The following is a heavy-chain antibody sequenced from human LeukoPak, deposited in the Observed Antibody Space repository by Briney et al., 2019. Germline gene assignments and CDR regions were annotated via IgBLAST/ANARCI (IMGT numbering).Heavy chain of an antibody. V-gene: IGHV3-7*01. CDR1: GFAFSSYW. J-gene: IGHJ4*02. Sequence: PGGSLRLSCVASGFAFSSYWMSWVRQAPGKGLEWVANIKQDGGVKYYVDSVKGRFTISRDNAKNSLFLQMNSLRVEDTAVYYCARLGGSYYSYWGQGTLVTVSS. CDR2: IKQDGGVK. CDR3: ARLGGSYYSY. D-gene: IGHD1-26*01.